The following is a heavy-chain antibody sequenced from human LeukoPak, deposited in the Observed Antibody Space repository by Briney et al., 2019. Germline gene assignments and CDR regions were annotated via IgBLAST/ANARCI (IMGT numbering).Heavy chain of an antibody. V-gene: IGHV4-59*01. Sequence: PSETLSLTCTVPGGSISSYYWSWIRQPPGKGLEWLGYIYYSGSTNYNPSLKSRVTISVDTSKNQFSLKLSSVTAADTAVYYCARGTEVVLLWFGELLGWGQGTLVTVSS. CDR3: ARGTEVVLLWFGELLG. J-gene: IGHJ4*02. CDR1: GGSISSYY. D-gene: IGHD3-10*01. CDR2: IYYSGST.